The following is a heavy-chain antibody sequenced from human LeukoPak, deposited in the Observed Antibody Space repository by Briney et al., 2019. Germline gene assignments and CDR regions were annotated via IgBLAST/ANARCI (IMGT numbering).Heavy chain of an antibody. D-gene: IGHD1-26*01. V-gene: IGHV3-73*01. Sequence: PGGSLRLSCAASGFTFSGSAMHWVRQASGKGLEWVGRIRSKANNYATAYAASVKGRFTISRDNSKNTLYLQMNSLRTEDRAVYYCAKDRSKGSYGDEFDHWGQGTLVTVSS. J-gene: IGHJ4*02. CDR2: IRSKANNYAT. CDR1: GFTFSGSA. CDR3: AKDRSKGSYGDEFDH.